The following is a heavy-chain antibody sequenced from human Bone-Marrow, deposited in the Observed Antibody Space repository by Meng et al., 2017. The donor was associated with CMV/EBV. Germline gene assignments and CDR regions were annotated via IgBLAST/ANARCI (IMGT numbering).Heavy chain of an antibody. V-gene: IGHV4-39*07. J-gene: IGHJ4*02. Sequence: GSLRLSCTVSGDSISSSFFYWGWIRQPPGKGLEWIGSIFYNGNTFYNPSLWGRVTITVGTSKKHFSLRLSSVTAADTAVYYCARDLMAASVKKGFDYWGQGKLVTVSS. CDR2: IFYNGNT. CDR1: GDSISSSFFY. CDR3: ARDLMAASVKKGFDY. D-gene: IGHD2-8*01.